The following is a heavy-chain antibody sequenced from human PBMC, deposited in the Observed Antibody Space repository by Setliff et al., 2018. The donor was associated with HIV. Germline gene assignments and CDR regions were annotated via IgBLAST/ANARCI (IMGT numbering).Heavy chain of an antibody. CDR3: AREGDYNFGNTGYLRGGYYYYCMDV. V-gene: IGHV4-61*02. CDR2: IYTSGST. Sequence: SETLSLTCTVSGGSISSGTYYWSWIRQPAGKGLEWIGRIYTSGSTDYNPSLKSRVTISVDTSKNQFSLKLSSVTAADTAVYYCAREGDYNFGNTGYLRGGYYYYCMDVWGKGTTVTVSS. D-gene: IGHD3-22*01. J-gene: IGHJ6*03. CDR1: GGSISSGTYY.